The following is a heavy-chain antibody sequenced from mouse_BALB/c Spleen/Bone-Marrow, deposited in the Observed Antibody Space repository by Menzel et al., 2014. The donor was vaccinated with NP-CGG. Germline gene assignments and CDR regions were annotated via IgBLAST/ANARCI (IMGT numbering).Heavy chain of an antibody. V-gene: IGHV14-4*02. CDR2: IDPENGDT. J-gene: IGHJ2*01. D-gene: IGHD2-4*01. CDR3: NALYCDSDFDY. Sequence: EVQLQQSGAELVRSGASVKLSCTASGFNIKDFYIYWVKQRPAQGLEWIGWIDPENGDTDYDPKFQGKATMTADTSSNTSYLQLGRLASEDTAVYYCNALYCDSDFDYWGQGTTLTVSS. CDR1: GFNIKDFY.